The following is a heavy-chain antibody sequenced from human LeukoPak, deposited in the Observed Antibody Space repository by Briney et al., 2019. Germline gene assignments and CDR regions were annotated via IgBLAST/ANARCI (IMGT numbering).Heavy chain of an antibody. V-gene: IGHV4-39*01. D-gene: IGHD2/OR15-2a*01. Sequence: PSETLSLTCTVSSGSFSSSSYSWAWIRQPPGKGLEWIGSLYYSGGTYYNPSLLSRVTISVDTSKNQFSLKLNSVTAADTAVYYCARGFYYFDHWGQGTLVTVSS. CDR2: LYYSGGT. CDR3: ARGFYYFDH. J-gene: IGHJ4*02. CDR1: SGSFSSSSYS.